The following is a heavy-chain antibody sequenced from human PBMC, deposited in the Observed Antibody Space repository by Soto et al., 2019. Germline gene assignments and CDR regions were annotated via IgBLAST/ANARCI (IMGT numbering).Heavy chain of an antibody. D-gene: IGHD3-16*01. CDR3: ARGERLLRGSFDS. V-gene: IGHV4-34*01. J-gene: IGHJ5*01. CDR1: GGSFSGSY. CDR2: INHNTNT. Sequence: PSETLSLTCAVYGGSFSGSYWNWIRQPPGKGLEWIGEINHNTNTIYNPSLTSRVTISVDTSKNHFSLKLTSVTAADTAVYFCARGERLLRGSFDSWGQGTLVTVSS.